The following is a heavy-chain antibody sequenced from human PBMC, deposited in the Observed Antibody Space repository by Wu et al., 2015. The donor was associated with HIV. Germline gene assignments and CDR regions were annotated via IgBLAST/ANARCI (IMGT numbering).Heavy chain of an antibody. Sequence: QVQLVQSGAEVRKPGASVKVSCKASGYTFTDSYMHWVRQAPGQGLEWMGWINPNDGGTNYAQKFQGRVTMTRDTSIRTAYMELSRLRSDDTAVYYCARGPPYTTVTTYKNWYFDLWGRGALVTVSS. V-gene: IGHV1-2*02. CDR2: INPNDGGT. CDR1: GYTFTDSY. CDR3: ARGPPYTTVTTYKNWYFDL. D-gene: IGHD4-17*01. J-gene: IGHJ2*01.